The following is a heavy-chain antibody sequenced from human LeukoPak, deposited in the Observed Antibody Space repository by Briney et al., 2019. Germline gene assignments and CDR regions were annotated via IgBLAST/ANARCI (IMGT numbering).Heavy chain of an antibody. CDR1: GGSFSGYY. D-gene: IGHD6-6*01. J-gene: IGHJ4*02. Sequence: SETLSLTCVVYGGSFSGYYWSWIRQPPGKGLEWIGEINHSGSTNYNPSLKSRVTISVDTSKNQFSLKLSSVTAADTAVYYCARGSFSRIAARRGAKTFDYWGQGTLVTVSS. V-gene: IGHV4-34*01. CDR3: ARGSFSRIAARRGAKTFDY. CDR2: INHSGST.